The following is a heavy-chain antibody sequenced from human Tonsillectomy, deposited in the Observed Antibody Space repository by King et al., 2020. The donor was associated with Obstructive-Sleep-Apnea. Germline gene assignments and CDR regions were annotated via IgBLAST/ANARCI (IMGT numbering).Heavy chain of an antibody. Sequence: QLVQSGAEVKKPGASVRVSCKVSGYTLIDLSIHWVRQAPGKGLEWMGGFDPEDGEITYAQKFQGRVTMSEDTATDTAYMELSSLRSEDTAVYYCVTDANTAKGVGLDVWGQGTTVTVSS. CDR3: VTDANTAKGVGLDV. CDR2: FDPEDGEI. V-gene: IGHV1-24*01. J-gene: IGHJ6*02. CDR1: GYTLIDLS. D-gene: IGHD5-18*01.